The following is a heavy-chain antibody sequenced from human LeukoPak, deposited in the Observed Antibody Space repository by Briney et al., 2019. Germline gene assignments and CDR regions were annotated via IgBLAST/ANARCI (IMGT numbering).Heavy chain of an antibody. V-gene: IGHV1-46*01. D-gene: IGHD2-2*01. Sequence: GASVKFSCKASGYSFTTYYIHWVRQAPGQGLEWMGVINPSGGSTSFAQKFQARLTMTRDTSTSTVYMELSGLSSEDTAVYYCAREIVVVPSAMGFDPWGQGTLLTVSS. J-gene: IGHJ5*02. CDR1: GYSFTTYY. CDR2: INPSGGST. CDR3: AREIVVVPSAMGFDP.